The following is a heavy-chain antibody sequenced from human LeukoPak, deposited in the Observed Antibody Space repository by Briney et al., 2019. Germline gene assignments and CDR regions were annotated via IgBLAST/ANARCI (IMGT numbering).Heavy chain of an antibody. V-gene: IGHV1-8*01. CDR2: MSPTSGHT. CDR3: ARYYYDSSGYYYHLDY. D-gene: IGHD3-22*01. CDR1: GYTFTSYD. J-gene: IGHJ4*02. Sequence: ASVKVSCKASGYTFTSYDINWVRQATGQGLEWMGWMSPTSGHTGYEQKFQGRLTITVNTSISTAYMELRSLRSDDTAVYYCARYYYDSSGYYYHLDYWGQGTLVTVSS.